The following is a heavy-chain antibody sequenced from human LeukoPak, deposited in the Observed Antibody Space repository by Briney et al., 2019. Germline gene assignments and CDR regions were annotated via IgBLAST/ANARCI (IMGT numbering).Heavy chain of an antibody. D-gene: IGHD3-16*02. CDR1: GFTFSSYS. Sequence: GGSLRLSCAASGFTFSSYSMNWVRQAPGKGLEWVSSISSSSSYIYYADSVKGRFTISRDNAKNSLYLQMNSLRAEDTAVYYCARDGGGDYVWGSYRRDFDHWGQGTLVTVSS. V-gene: IGHV3-21*01. CDR3: ARDGGGDYVWGSYRRDFDH. CDR2: ISSSSSYI. J-gene: IGHJ4*02.